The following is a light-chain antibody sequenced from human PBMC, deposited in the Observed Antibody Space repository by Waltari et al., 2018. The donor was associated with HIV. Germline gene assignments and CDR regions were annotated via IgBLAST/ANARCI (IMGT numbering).Light chain of an antibody. V-gene: IGKV3-20*01. CDR3: QLYEASRPMYT. CDR2: DTS. CDR1: PTINGNY. Sequence: DTVFTQSPGTLSLSPGERVALPCRTSPTINGNYLAWYQQKPGLPPRLLIYDTSNRATGIPDRFMGSGSGTDFTLTINRLDPEDFALYFCQLYEASRPMYTLGQGTRVEV. J-gene: IGKJ2*01.